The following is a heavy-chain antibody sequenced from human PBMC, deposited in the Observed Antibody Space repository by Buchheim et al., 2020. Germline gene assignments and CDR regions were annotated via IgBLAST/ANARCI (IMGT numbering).Heavy chain of an antibody. J-gene: IGHJ6*02. CDR3: ARAGTYYYGSGSLRYYYYYGMDV. Sequence: QVQLVQSGAEVKKPGASVKVSCKASGYTFTSYYMHWVRQAPGQGLEWMGIINPSGGSTSYAQKFQGRVTMTRDTSTSTVYMELSSLRSEDTAVYYCARAGTYYYGSGSLRYYYYYGMDVWGQGTT. CDR1: GYTFTSYY. V-gene: IGHV1-46*01. CDR2: INPSGGST. D-gene: IGHD3-10*01.